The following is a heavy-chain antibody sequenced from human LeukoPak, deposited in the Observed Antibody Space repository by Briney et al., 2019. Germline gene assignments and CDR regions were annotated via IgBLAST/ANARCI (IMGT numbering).Heavy chain of an antibody. CDR1: GFTFSSYS. D-gene: IGHD6-19*01. CDR3: ARGQQWLRRTYYFDY. V-gene: IGHV3-21*01. CDR2: ISSSSSYI. J-gene: IGHJ4*02. Sequence: GGSLRLSCAASGFTFSSYSMNWVRQAPGKGLEWVSSISSSSSYIYYADSVKGRFTISRDNSKNTLYLQMNSLRAEDTAVYYCARGQQWLRRTYYFDYWGQGTLVTVSS.